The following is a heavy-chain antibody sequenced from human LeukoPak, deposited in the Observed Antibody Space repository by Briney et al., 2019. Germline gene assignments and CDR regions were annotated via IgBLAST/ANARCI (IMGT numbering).Heavy chain of an antibody. J-gene: IGHJ6*03. CDR1: GYTFTSYA. Sequence: ASVKVSCKASGYTFTSYAMNWVRQAPGQGLEWMGWINTNTGNPTYAQGFTGRFVFSLDTSVSTAYLQISSLKAEDTAVYYCARYTGGGIAARTLSLAYYYYMDVWGKGTTVTVSS. V-gene: IGHV7-4-1*02. CDR2: INTNTGNP. CDR3: ARYTGGGIAARTLSLAYYYYMDV. D-gene: IGHD6-6*01.